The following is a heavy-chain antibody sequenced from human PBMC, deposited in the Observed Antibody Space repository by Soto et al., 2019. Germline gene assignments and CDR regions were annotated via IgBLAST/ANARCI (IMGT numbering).Heavy chain of an antibody. CDR1: GGSVSSGSYY. J-gene: IGHJ2*01. V-gene: IGHV4-61*01. CDR2: VYYNGYT. D-gene: IGHD2-15*01. Sequence: QVQLQESGPGLLKPSETLSLTCTVPGGSVSSGSYYWSWVRQPPGKGLEWIGYVYYNGYTTYNPSNKSRFTVSVDTSKNQSCHKPNSVAAADTAVYYCAESTRLLPQPGSKWYIGYFGLWGRGTLLSVSS. CDR3: AESTRLLPQPGSKWYIGYFGL.